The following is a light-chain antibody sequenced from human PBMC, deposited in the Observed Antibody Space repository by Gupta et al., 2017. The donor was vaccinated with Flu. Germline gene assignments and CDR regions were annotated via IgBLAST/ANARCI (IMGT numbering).Light chain of an antibody. CDR2: GAS. Sequence: EIVLTQSPGTVSLSPGERATLSCRASQNIRLNNLAWYQQKAGQAPSLLIDGASNRAPGIPDRFSGSGSGTDFTLTISRLEPEDFAVYYCQQYGSAPMTFGQGTKLEIK. CDR3: QQYGSAPMT. J-gene: IGKJ2*01. V-gene: IGKV3-20*01. CDR1: QNIRLNN.